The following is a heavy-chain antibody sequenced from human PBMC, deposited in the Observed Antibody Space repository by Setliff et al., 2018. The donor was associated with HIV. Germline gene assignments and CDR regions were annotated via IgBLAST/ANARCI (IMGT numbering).Heavy chain of an antibody. J-gene: IGHJ4*02. Sequence: ASVKVSCKASGYSFTGYYMHWVRQAPGQGLEWMGWINPNGGYTNYAQKFLGRVTMTQDTSFTTAYLELSRLGSDDTAVYYCTRGTAVADTNTQPFKYWGQGALVTVSS. D-gene: IGHD6-19*01. V-gene: IGHV1-2*02. CDR1: GYSFTGYY. CDR2: INPNGGYT. CDR3: TRGTAVADTNTQPFKY.